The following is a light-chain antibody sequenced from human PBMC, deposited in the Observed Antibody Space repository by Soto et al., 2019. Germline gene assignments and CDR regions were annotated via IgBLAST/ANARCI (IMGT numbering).Light chain of an antibody. CDR3: QQYNNWPGK. CDR2: GAS. J-gene: IGKJ1*01. CDR1: QSVSSN. Sequence: EIVMTQSPATLSFSPGERATLSCRASQSVSSNLAWYQQKPGQAPRLLIYGASTRATGIPARFSGSGSGTEFTLTISSLQSEDFAVYYCQQYNNWPGKFGQGTKVDIK. V-gene: IGKV3-15*01.